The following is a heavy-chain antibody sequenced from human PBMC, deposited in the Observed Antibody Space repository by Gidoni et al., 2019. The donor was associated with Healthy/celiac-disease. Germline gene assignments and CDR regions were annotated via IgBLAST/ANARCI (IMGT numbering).Heavy chain of an antibody. CDR1: GFTFSSYA. J-gene: IGHJ4*02. CDR2: ISSNGGST. D-gene: IGHD2-2*01. V-gene: IGHV3-64D*06. Sequence: EVQLVESGGGLVQPGGSLRLSCSASGFTFSSYAMHWVRQAPGKGLEYVSAISSNGGSTYYADSVKGRFTISRENSKNTLYLQMSSLRAEDTAVYYCVKGPYCSSTSCYDYFDYWGQGTLVTVSS. CDR3: VKGPYCSSTSCYDYFDY.